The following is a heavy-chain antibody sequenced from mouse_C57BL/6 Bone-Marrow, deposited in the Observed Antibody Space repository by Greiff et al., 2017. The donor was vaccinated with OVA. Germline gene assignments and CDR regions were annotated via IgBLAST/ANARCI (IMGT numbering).Heavy chain of an antibody. Sequence: EVKLMESGGGLVQPKGSLKLSCAASGFSFNTYAMNWVRQAPGKGLEWVARIRSKSNNYATYYADSVKDRFTISRDDSESMLYLQMNNLKTEDTAMYYCVRHVGSSSGLDVWGTGTTVTVSS. V-gene: IGHV10-1*01. J-gene: IGHJ1*03. CDR3: VRHVGSSSGLDV. D-gene: IGHD1-1*01. CDR1: GFSFNTYA. CDR2: IRSKSNNYAT.